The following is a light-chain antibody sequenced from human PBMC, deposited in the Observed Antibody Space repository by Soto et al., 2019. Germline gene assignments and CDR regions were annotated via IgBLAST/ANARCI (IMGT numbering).Light chain of an antibody. CDR3: QQYNNYPRT. CDR2: KAS. Sequence: IQLTQSPSTLSASVGDRVTITCRASQSISSWLAWYQQKPGKAPKLLIYKASSLESGVPSRFSGSGSGTEFTLTISSLQPDDFATYYCQQYNNYPRTFGGGTKVDIK. V-gene: IGKV1-5*03. J-gene: IGKJ4*01. CDR1: QSISSW.